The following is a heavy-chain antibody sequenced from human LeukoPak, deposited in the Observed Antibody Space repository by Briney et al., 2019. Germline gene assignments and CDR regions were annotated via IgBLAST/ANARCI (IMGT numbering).Heavy chain of an antibody. CDR1: GYSFTGYF. D-gene: IGHD3-16*01. CDR2: INPNSGDT. J-gene: IGHJ3*01. CDR3: ARDPGEGGNAFDL. Sequence: GASVKVSCKASGYSFTGYFIHWVRQAPGQGLEWMGWINPNSGDTNYAQRFQGGVTMTRDTSISTAYLELSRLRSDDTALYYCARDPGEGGNAFDLWGQRTMVTISS. V-gene: IGHV1-2*02.